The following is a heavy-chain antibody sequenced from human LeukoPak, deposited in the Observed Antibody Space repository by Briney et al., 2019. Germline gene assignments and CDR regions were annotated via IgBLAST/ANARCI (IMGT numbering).Heavy chain of an antibody. CDR1: GFTFDDYA. V-gene: IGHV3-9*01. J-gene: IGHJ4*02. CDR2: ISWNSGSI. Sequence: GRSLRLSCAASGFTFDDYAMHRVRQAPGKGLEWVSGISWNSGSIGYADSVKGRFTISRDNAKNSLYLQMNSLRAEDTALYYCAKDRLDVVTTDFDYWGQGTLVTVSS. D-gene: IGHD4-11*01. CDR3: AKDRLDVVTTDFDY.